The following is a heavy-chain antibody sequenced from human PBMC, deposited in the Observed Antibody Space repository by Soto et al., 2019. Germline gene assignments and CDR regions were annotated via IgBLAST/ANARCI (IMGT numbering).Heavy chain of an antibody. D-gene: IGHD3-10*01. CDR2: IIPIFGTA. CDR3: ARGYGSGSYEYYYYGMDV. CDR1: GGTFSSYA. V-gene: IGHV1-69*13. J-gene: IGHJ6*02. Sequence: ASVKVSCKASGGTFSSYAISWVRQAPGQGLEWMGGIIPIFGTANYAQKFRGRVTITADESTSTAYMELSSLRSEDTAVYYCARGYGSGSYEYYYYGMDVWGQGTTVTVSS.